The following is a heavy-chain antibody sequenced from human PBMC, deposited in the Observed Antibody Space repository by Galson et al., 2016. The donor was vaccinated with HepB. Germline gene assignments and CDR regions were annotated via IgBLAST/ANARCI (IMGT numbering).Heavy chain of an antibody. D-gene: IGHD3-3*01. CDR3: VTHTMLEWTFDY. Sequence: ETLSLTCNVSGGSITSNTYYWGWIRQPPGKGLEWIGNIFYTGKAYYNPSLKSRVTISVDTSKKQFSLGLNSVTATDTAVYYCVTHTMLEWTFDYWGQGTLVTVSS. CDR2: IFYTGKA. CDR1: GGSITSNTYY. V-gene: IGHV4-39*01. J-gene: IGHJ4*02.